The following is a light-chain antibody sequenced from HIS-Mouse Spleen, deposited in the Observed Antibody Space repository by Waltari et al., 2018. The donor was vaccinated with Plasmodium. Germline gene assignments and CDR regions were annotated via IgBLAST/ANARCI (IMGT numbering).Light chain of an antibody. J-gene: IGLJ3*02. V-gene: IGLV3-19*01. CDR2: GKN. CDR3: NSRDSSGNHLV. CDR1: SLRSYY. Sequence: SSELTQDPAVPVALVQTVRITCQGDSLRSYYASWYQQKPGQAPVLVIYGKNNRPSGIPDRFSGSSSGNTASLTITGAQAEDEADYYCNSRDSSGNHLVFGGGTKLTVL.